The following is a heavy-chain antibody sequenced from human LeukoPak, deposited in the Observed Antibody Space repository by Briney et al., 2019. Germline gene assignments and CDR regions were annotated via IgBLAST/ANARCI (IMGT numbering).Heavy chain of an antibody. D-gene: IGHD3-22*01. CDR2: IDPSDSYT. J-gene: IGHJ3*02. V-gene: IGHV5-10-1*01. CDR1: GYSFTSYW. CDR3: ARHPVDYDTGGTAFDI. Sequence: GESLKTSCKGSGYSFTSYWISWVRQMPGKGLEWMGRIDPSDSYTNYSPSFQGHVTISADKSISTAYLQWSSLKASDTAMYYCARHPVDYDTGGTAFDIWGQGTMVTVSS.